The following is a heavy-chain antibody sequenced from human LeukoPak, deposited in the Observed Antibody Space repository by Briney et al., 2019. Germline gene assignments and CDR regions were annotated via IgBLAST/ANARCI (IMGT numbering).Heavy chain of an antibody. CDR1: GGTFSSYA. CDR3: AREARNPYLSETPLDY. CDR2: IIPIFGTA. J-gene: IGHJ4*02. D-gene: IGHD1-14*01. V-gene: IGHV1-69*13. Sequence: ASVKVSCKASGGTFSSYAISWVRQAPGQGLEWMGGIIPIFGTANYAQKFQGRVTITADESTSTAYMELSSLRSEDTAVYYCAREARNPYLSETPLDYWGQGTLVTVSS.